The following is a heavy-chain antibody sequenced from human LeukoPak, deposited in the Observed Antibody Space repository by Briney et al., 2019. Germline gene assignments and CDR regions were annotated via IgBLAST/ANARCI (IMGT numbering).Heavy chain of an antibody. CDR1: GFTFTSYW. CDR3: ARGPGLAMGKGYFDY. D-gene: IGHD5-18*01. J-gene: IGHJ4*02. CDR2: ISPDGSRT. Sequence: GGSLRLSCAASGFTFTSYWMHWVRQAPGKGLVWVSRISPDGSRTTYADSLKGADSLKGRFTISRDNAKNTLYLEVNSLRTDDTAVYYCARGPGLAMGKGYFDYCGQGTLVTVSS. V-gene: IGHV3-74*01.